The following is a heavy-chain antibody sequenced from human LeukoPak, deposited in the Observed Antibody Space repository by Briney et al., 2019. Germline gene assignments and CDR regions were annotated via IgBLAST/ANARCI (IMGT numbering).Heavy chain of an antibody. CDR3: ARGQYCSGTNCYIPYHFYFYMDV. CDR2: ISGGST. V-gene: IGHV3-38-3*01. Sequence: GGSLRLSCAASGFTVSSNEMSWVRQAPGKGLEWVSSISGGSTYYADSRKGRFTISRDNSKNTLHLQMNSLRAEDTAVYYCARGQYCSGTNCYIPYHFYFYMDVWGKGTTVTVSS. J-gene: IGHJ6*03. D-gene: IGHD2-2*02. CDR1: GFTVSSNE.